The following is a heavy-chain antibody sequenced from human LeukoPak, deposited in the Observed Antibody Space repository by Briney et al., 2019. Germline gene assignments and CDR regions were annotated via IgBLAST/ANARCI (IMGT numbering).Heavy chain of an antibody. V-gene: IGHV3-7*01. D-gene: IGHD1-26*01. CDR3: ARDRLGGMDV. CDR1: GFTFSSFW. J-gene: IGHJ6*03. Sequence: PGGSLRLSCAASGFTFSSFWMSWVRQAPGKGLEWVANIKEDGSEKYYVDSVKGRFTISRDKAKNSLYLQMNSLRVEDTAVYYCARDRLGGMDVWGKGTTVTVS. CDR2: IKEDGSEK.